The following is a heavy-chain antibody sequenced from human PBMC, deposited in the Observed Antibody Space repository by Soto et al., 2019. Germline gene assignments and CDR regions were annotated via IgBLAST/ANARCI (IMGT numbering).Heavy chain of an antibody. J-gene: IGHJ4*02. V-gene: IGHV3-15*01. D-gene: IGHD6-13*01. CDR3: TTDPAGYSSSPPG. Sequence: EVQLVESGGGLVKPGGSLRLSCAASGFTFSNAWMSWVRQAPGKGLEWVGRIKSKTDGGTTDYAAPVKGRFTISRDDSKNTLYLQMNSLKTENTAVYYCTTDPAGYSSSPPGWGQGTLVTVSS. CDR2: IKSKTDGGTT. CDR1: GFTFSNAW.